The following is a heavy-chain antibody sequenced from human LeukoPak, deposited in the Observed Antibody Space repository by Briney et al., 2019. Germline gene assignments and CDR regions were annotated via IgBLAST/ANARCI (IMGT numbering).Heavy chain of an antibody. CDR2: INTNTGNP. D-gene: IGHD2-15*01. Sequence: ASVKVSCKASGYTFTGYYLHWVRQAPGQGLEWMGWINTNTGNPTYAQGFTGRFVFSLDTSVSTAYLQISSLKAEDTAVYYCARVVGRFPKDAYNWFDPWGQGTLVTVSS. J-gene: IGHJ5*02. CDR3: ARVVGRFPKDAYNWFDP. V-gene: IGHV7-4-1*02. CDR1: GYTFTGYY.